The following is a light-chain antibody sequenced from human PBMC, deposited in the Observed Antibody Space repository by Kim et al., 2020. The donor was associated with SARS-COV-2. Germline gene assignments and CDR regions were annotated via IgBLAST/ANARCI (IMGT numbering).Light chain of an antibody. CDR1: SGSTARNY. J-gene: IGLJ3*02. CDR2: EDN. CDR3: QSYDRGV. V-gene: IGLV6-57*03. Sequence: PGKTVSNCCSRSSGSTARNYVQWYQQRPGSAATTVIYEDNQRPSGVPDRFSGTIDSSSNSATLTLSGLEAEDEADYSCQSYDRGVFGGGTQLTVL.